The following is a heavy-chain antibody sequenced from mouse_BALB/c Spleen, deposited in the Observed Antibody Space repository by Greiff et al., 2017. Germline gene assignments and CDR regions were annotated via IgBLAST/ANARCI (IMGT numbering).Heavy chain of an antibody. V-gene: IGHV5-9*03. CDR1: GFTFSSYT. CDR2: ISSGGGNT. Sequence: EVQGVESGGGLVKPGGSLKLSCAASGFTFSSYTMSWVRQTPEKRLEWVATISSGGGNTYYPDSVKGRFTISRDNAKNNLYLQMSSLRSEDTALYYCASSYYRYDYAMDYWGQGTSVTVSS. J-gene: IGHJ4*01. D-gene: IGHD2-14*01. CDR3: ASSYYRYDYAMDY.